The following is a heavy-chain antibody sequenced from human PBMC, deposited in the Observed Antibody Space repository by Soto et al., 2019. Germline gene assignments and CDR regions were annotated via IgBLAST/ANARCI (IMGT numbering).Heavy chain of an antibody. CDR2: INSDETIS. Sequence: GGSLRLSCAASGFTFDTYWTNWVRQAPGKGPEWLSGINSDETISSYADSVKGRFTISRDNARNTLSLQMNSLRADDTAVYYCARLSGDHSAFFSYGMDAWGQGTTVTVSS. CDR3: ARLSGDHSAFFSYGMDA. V-gene: IGHV3-74*01. J-gene: IGHJ6*02. CDR1: GFTFDTYW. D-gene: IGHD2-21*01.